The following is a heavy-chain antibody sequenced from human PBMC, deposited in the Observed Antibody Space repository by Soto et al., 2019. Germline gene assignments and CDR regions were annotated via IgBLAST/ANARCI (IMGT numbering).Heavy chain of an antibody. D-gene: IGHD3-22*01. V-gene: IGHV5-10-1*01. CDR2: IDPSDSQT. Sequence: PWESLKISCKGSGYSSAGYWITWVRQKPRKGLEWMGRIDPSDSQTYYSPSFRGHVTISVTKSITTVFLQWSSLRASDTAMYYCARQIYDSDTGPNFQYYFDSWGQGTPVTVSS. J-gene: IGHJ4*02. CDR3: ARQIYDSDTGPNFQYYFDS. CDR1: GYSSAGYW.